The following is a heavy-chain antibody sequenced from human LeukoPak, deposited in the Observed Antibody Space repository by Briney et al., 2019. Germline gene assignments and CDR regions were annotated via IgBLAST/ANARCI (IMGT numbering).Heavy chain of an antibody. CDR2: ISAYNGNT. CDR3: ARSSPLYYDSSGYYYPLFDY. CDR1: GYTFTSYG. V-gene: IGHV1-18*01. D-gene: IGHD3-22*01. J-gene: IGHJ4*02. Sequence: ASVKVSCKASGYTFTSYGISWVRQAPGQGLEWMGWISAYNGNTSYAQKLQGRVTMTTDTSTSTAYMELRSLRSDDTAVYYCARSSPLYYDSSGYYYPLFDYWGQGTLVTVSS.